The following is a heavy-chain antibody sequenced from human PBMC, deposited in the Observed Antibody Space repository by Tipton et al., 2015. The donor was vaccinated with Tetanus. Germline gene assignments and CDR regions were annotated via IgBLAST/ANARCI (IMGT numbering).Heavy chain of an antibody. Sequence: SLRLSCAAFRFTFSHYSMTWVRQAPGKGLEWVSSISDSTDYIYYADSVKGRFTISRDNAKNSLYLQMNSLSAEDTALYYCARTIAAAGTDWFDPWGQGVQVTVSS. CDR1: RFTFSHYS. CDR3: ARTIAAAGTDWFDP. J-gene: IGHJ5*02. CDR2: ISDSTDYI. V-gene: IGHV3-21*04. D-gene: IGHD6-13*01.